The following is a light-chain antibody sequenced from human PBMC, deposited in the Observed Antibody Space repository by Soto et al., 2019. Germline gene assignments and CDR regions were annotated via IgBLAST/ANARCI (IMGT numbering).Light chain of an antibody. CDR1: QSVSSY. CDR3: QQRSNWPYT. V-gene: IGKV3-11*01. J-gene: IGKJ2*01. CDR2: DAS. Sequence: EIVLTQSPATLSLYPGERATLSCRASQSVSSYLAWYQQKPGQAPRLLLYDASNRATGIPARFSGSGSGTDFTLAISSLEPEDFAVYYCQQRSNWPYTFGQGTKLEIK.